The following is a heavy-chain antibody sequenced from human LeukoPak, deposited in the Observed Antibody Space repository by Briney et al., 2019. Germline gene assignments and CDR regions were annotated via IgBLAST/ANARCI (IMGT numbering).Heavy chain of an antibody. Sequence: PSETLSLTCTVSGGSISSSSYYWGWIRQPPGKGPEWIGSIYYSGSTYYNPSLKSRVTISVDTSKNQFSLKLSSVTAADTAVYYCARSIAAAGTLARVAFDIWGQGTMVTVSS. D-gene: IGHD6-13*01. V-gene: IGHV4-39*07. J-gene: IGHJ3*02. CDR2: IYYSGST. CDR1: GGSISSSSYY. CDR3: ARSIAAAGTLARVAFDI.